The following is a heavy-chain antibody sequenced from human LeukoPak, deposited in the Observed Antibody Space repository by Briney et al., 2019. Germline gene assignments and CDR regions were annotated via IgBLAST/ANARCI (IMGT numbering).Heavy chain of an antibody. D-gene: IGHD3-22*01. J-gene: IGHJ4*02. CDR2: IYYSGST. Sequence: PSETLSLTCTVSGGSVSSGNYYWSWIRQPPGKGLEWIGFIYYSGSTNYNPSLKSRVTISVDTSKNQFSLKLSSVTAADTAVYYCARDPSGYFNYWGQGTLATVSS. CDR1: GGSVSSGNYY. CDR3: ARDPSGYFNY. V-gene: IGHV4-61*01.